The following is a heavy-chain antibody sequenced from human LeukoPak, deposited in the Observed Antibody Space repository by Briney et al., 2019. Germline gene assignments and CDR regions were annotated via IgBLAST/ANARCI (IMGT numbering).Heavy chain of an antibody. J-gene: IGHJ5*02. CDR1: GGTFSSYA. CDR3: ARGRPTTSIAAAGVNWFDP. D-gene: IGHD6-13*01. CDR2: IIPIFGTA. V-gene: IGHV1-69*06. Sequence: ASVKVSCKASGGTFSSYAISWVRQAPGQGLEWMGGIIPIFGTANYAQKFQGRVTITADKSTSTAYMELSSLRPEDTAVYYCARGRPTTSIAAAGVNWFDPWGQGTLVTVSS.